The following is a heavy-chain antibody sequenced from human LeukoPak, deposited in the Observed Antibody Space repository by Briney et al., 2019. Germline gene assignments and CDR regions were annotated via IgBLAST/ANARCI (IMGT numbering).Heavy chain of an antibody. Sequence: GGSLRLSCEASGFTFSTYWMTWVRQAPGKGLEWVSGISGSGDSTYYADSVKGRFTISRDNSKNTLYLQMNSLRAEDTAIYYCAKLSEPDWGQGTLVTVSS. CDR1: GFTFSTYW. CDR3: AKLSEPD. J-gene: IGHJ4*02. V-gene: IGHV3-23*01. CDR2: ISGSGDST.